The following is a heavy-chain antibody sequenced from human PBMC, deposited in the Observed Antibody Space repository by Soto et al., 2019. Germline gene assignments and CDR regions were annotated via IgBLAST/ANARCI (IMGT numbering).Heavy chain of an antibody. CDR3: ARDLWTY. V-gene: IGHV3-48*02. D-gene: IGHD3-3*01. Sequence: PVGSLRLSCAASGFTFSSYSMKWVRQAPGKGLEWVSYISSNSRTMFYADSVKGRFTISRDNAKNSLYPQMSSLRDEDTAVYHCARDLWTYWGQGALVTVS. J-gene: IGHJ4*02. CDR2: ISSNSRTM. CDR1: GFTFSSYS.